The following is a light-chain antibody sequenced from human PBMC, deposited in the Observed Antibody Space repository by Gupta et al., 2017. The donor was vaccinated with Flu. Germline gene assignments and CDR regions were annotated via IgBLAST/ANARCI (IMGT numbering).Light chain of an antibody. CDR3: AVLDHSLNGLSV. Sequence: SNCGPANATNIGRNTVDWYQHLPGTAPNLLIYDNSKRPAGGPERISGSTSGTSATLASSELQSEEEADYYCAVLDHSLNGLSVFGTGTKVTVL. J-gene: IGLJ1*01. V-gene: IGLV1-44*01. CDR1: ATNIGRNT. CDR2: DNS.